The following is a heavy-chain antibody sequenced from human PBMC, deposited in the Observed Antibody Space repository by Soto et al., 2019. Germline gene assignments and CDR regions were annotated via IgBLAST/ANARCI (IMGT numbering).Heavy chain of an antibody. CDR3: ARDRSGTVSHDY. V-gene: IGHV4-59*01. CDR2: IYYSGST. Sequence: QVQLQDSGPGLVKPSETLSLTCTVSGGSISSYYWSWIRRPPGKGLEWIGYIYYSGSTNYNPPLKSRVTITVDTSKNQFSLKLSSVTAADTAIYYCARDRSGTVSHDYWGQGTLVTVSS. D-gene: IGHD2-15*01. CDR1: GGSISSYY. J-gene: IGHJ4*02.